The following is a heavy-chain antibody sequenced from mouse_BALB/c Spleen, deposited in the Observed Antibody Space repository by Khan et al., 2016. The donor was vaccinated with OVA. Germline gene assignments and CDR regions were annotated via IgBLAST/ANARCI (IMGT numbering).Heavy chain of an antibody. J-gene: IGHJ3*01. CDR2: INPSTGGT. Sequence: QVQLQQSGAELVKPGASVRLSCKASGYTFTSYYLYWVKQRPGHGLEWIGDINPSTGGTNFHENFKTKATLPVDKSSSTAYMQLSSLTSEDSAVNYCTRSGYGAFAYWGQGTLVTVSA. CDR1: GYTFTSYY. D-gene: IGHD2-10*02. V-gene: IGHV1S81*02. CDR3: TRSGYGAFAY.